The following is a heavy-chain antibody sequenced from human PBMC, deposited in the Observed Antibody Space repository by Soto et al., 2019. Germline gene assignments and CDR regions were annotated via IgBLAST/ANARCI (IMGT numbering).Heavy chain of an antibody. CDR3: ARIAASGRGWDV. D-gene: IGHD6-13*01. J-gene: IGHJ6*02. CDR2: IKQDGSEE. Sequence: EVQLVESGGGLVQPGGSLRLYCVDSGFTFSSYWMSWVREAPVKGLEWVGNIKQDGSEENYVDSLKGRFTISRDNAKNSMYLQMNSLRVEDTAVYYCARIAASGRGWDVWGQGTTVVVSS. CDR1: GFTFSSYW. V-gene: IGHV3-7*01.